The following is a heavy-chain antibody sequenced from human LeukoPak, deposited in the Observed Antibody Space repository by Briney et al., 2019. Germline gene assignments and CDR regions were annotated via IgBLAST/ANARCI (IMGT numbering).Heavy chain of an antibody. D-gene: IGHD3-10*01. V-gene: IGHV3-21*01. J-gene: IGHJ4*02. CDR1: GFTFSGYS. CDR2: ISSSSSYI. CDR3: ARDAPFGTVRGVPVYYFDY. Sequence: GGSLRLSCAASGFTFSGYSMNWVRQAPGKGLEWVSSISSSSSYIFYADSVKGRFTISRDNPKNSLYLQMNSLRAEDTAVYYCARDAPFGTVRGVPVYYFDYWGQGTLVTASS.